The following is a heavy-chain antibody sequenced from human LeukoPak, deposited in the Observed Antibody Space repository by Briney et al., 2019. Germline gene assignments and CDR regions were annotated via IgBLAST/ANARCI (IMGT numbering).Heavy chain of an antibody. CDR1: GFTFSSCA. CDR3: AKSAGYSYGYYFDF. D-gene: IGHD5-18*01. J-gene: IGHJ4*02. Sequence: PGGSLRLSCAASGFTFSSCAMNWVRQAPGKGLEWVSALSGSGGSTYYADSVKGRFTVSRDNSKNTLYLQMNSLRAEDTAVYYCAKSAGYSYGYYFDFWGQGTLVTVSS. CDR2: LSGSGGST. V-gene: IGHV3-23*01.